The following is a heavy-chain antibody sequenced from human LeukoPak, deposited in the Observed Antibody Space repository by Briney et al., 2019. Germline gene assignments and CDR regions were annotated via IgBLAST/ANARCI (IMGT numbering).Heavy chain of an antibody. CDR1: GFTFSSYE. CDR2: ISSSGSTI. V-gene: IGHV3-48*03. Sequence: GGSLRLSCAASGFTFSSYEMNWVRQAPGKGLEWVSYISSSGSTIYYADSVKGRFTISRDNAKNSLYLQMNSLRAEDTAVYYSERVVGATTAFDYWGQGTLVTVSS. J-gene: IGHJ4*02. CDR3: ERVVGATTAFDY. D-gene: IGHD1-26*01.